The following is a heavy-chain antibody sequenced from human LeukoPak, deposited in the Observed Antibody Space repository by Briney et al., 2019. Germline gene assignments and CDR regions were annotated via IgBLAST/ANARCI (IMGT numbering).Heavy chain of an antibody. Sequence: SETLSLTCTVSGGSISGYYWIWIRQPPGKGLEWIGYIYSNGNTKYNPSLKSRSTISVDTSKNQFSLKLSTMTAADTAVYYCARVTGTSAILYWGPGTLVTVSS. CDR2: IYSNGNT. CDR3: ARVTGTSAILY. D-gene: IGHD2-2*01. V-gene: IGHV4-59*01. CDR1: GGSISGYY. J-gene: IGHJ4*02.